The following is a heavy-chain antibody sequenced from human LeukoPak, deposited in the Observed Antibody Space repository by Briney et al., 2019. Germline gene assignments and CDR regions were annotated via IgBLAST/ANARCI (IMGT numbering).Heavy chain of an antibody. CDR2: IAHDGTR. CDR1: GGSIDSTNY. CDR3: TRENRPFCPFAF. D-gene: IGHD2/OR15-2a*01. Sequence: SETLSLTCGVSGGSIDSTNYWSWVRQAPGKGLEWIGEIAHDGTRNYNPSLRSRVAMSFDRANNYFSLSLTAVTAADTALYYSTRENRPFCPFAFWGQGVMVTVSS. V-gene: IGHV4-4*02. J-gene: IGHJ4*02.